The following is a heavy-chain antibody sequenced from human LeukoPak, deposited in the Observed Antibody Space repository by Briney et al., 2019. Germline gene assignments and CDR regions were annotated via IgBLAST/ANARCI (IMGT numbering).Heavy chain of an antibody. Sequence: GGSLRLSCAASGFTFSGSAMHWVRQASGKGLEWVGRIRSKANSYATAYAASVKGRFTISRDDSKNTAYLQMNSLETEDTAVYYCTRQGDCSSTSCYFSYYYYYMDVWGKGTTVTVSS. CDR2: IRSKANSYAT. CDR3: TRQGDCSSTSCYFSYYYYYMDV. D-gene: IGHD2-2*01. CDR1: GFTFSGSA. V-gene: IGHV3-73*01. J-gene: IGHJ6*03.